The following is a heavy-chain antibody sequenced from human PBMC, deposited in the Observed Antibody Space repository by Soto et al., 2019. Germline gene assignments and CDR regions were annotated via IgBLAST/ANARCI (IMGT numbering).Heavy chain of an antibody. CDR2: ISYDGSNK. V-gene: IGHV3-30*18. D-gene: IGHD3-22*01. CDR1: GFTFSSYG. J-gene: IGHJ3*02. Sequence: GGSLRLSCAASGFTFSSYGMHWVRQAPGKGLEWVAVISYDGSNKYYADSVKGRFTISRDNSKNTLYLQMNSLRAEDTAVYYCAKDGTYYYDSSGYYYVAPDAFDIWGQGTMVTVSS. CDR3: AKDGTYYYDSSGYYYVAPDAFDI.